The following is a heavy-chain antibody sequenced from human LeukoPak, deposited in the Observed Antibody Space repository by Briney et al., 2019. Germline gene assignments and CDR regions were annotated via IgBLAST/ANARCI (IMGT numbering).Heavy chain of an antibody. D-gene: IGHD6-19*01. CDR1: GFTFSSNS. CDR3: AGTGSNGWE. CDR2: ISSSSRYV. V-gene: IGHV3-21*01. J-gene: IGHJ4*02. Sequence: GGSLRLSCAASGFTFSSNSMNWVRQAPGKGLEWVSSISSSSRYVYYADTVKGRFTISRDNAKNSLYLQMNSLRAEDTAVYYSAGTGSNGWEWGQGTVVTVSP.